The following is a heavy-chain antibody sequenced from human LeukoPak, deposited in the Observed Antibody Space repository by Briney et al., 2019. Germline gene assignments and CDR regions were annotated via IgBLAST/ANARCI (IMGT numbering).Heavy chain of an antibody. D-gene: IGHD6-19*01. Sequence: SETLSLTCTVSGGSISSYYWSWIRQPAGKGLEWIGRVYTSGSTNYNPSLKSRVTMSVDTSKNQFSLKLSSVTAADTAVYYCAGSIAVAALDYWGQGTLVTVSS. CDR2: VYTSGST. CDR3: AGSIAVAALDY. V-gene: IGHV4-4*07. CDR1: GGSISSYY. J-gene: IGHJ4*02.